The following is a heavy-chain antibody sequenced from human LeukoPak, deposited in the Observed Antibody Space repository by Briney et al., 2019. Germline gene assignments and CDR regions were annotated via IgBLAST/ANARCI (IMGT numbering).Heavy chain of an antibody. V-gene: IGHV3-30*04. CDR2: ISYDGSNK. D-gene: IGHD1-26*01. CDR3: ASYLSGSYDY. Sequence: GGSLRLSCAASGFTFSSYAMHWVRQAPGKGLEWVAVISYDGSNKYYADSVKGRFTISRDNSKNTLYLQMNSLRAEDTAVYYCASYLSGSYDYWGQGTPVTVSS. J-gene: IGHJ4*02. CDR1: GFTFSSYA.